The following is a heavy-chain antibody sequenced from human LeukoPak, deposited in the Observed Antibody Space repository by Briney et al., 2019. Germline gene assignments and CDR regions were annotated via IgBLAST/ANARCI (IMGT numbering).Heavy chain of an antibody. CDR1: GFTFTTSA. Sequence: QPGGSLRLSCAASGFTFTTSAMTWVRQAPGKGLEWVSTISGSGGNTYYADSVKGRFTISRDNAKNSLYLQMNSLRDEDTAVYYCARDGRPADYWGQGTLVTVSS. CDR2: ISGSGGNT. CDR3: ARDGRPADY. D-gene: IGHD3/OR15-3a*01. V-gene: IGHV3-23*01. J-gene: IGHJ4*02.